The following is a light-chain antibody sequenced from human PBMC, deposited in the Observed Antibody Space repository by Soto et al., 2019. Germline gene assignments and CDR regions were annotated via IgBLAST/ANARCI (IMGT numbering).Light chain of an antibody. V-gene: IGKV3-11*01. Sequence: EIVLTQSPATLSLSPGERATLSCRASLSFSGCLAWYQQKPGQAPRLLIYDASKRATGIPARFSGWGSGTDFTLTISSLEPEEFAVYYCQQRSNWPPVITFGQGTRLEIK. J-gene: IGKJ5*01. CDR1: LSFSGC. CDR3: QQRSNWPPVIT. CDR2: DAS.